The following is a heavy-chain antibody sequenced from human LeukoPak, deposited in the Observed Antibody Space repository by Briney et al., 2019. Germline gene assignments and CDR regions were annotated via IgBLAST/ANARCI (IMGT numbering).Heavy chain of an antibody. V-gene: IGHV3-30-3*01. CDR3: ARYSGYDYHYFDY. J-gene: IGHJ4*02. CDR1: GFTFSSHA. D-gene: IGHD5-12*01. CDR2: ISYDGTNK. Sequence: GGSLRLSCAASGFTFSSHAMHWVRQAPGKGLEWVAVISYDGTNKYYADSVKGRFTISRDNSKNTLYLQMNSLRAEDTAVYYCARYSGYDYHYFDYWGQGTLVTVSS.